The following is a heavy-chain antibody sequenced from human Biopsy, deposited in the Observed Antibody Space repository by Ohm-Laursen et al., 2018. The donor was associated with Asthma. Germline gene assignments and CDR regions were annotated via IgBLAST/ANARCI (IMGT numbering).Heavy chain of an antibody. J-gene: IGHJ4*02. D-gene: IGHD6-19*01. CDR3: ARDREYSSGWYQPLFDY. CDR2: ISSDGHNK. CDR1: GFVFSQSG. Sequence: SLRLSCAASGFVFSQSGMHWVRQAPGKGLERVALISSDGHNKYYKDSVKGRFTISRDNSKLRLYLEINSLRAEDTAVYYCARDREYSSGWYQPLFDYWGQGTLVTVSS. V-gene: IGHV3-33*01.